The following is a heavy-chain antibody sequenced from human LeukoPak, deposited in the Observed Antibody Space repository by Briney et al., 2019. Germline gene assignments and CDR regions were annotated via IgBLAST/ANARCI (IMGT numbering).Heavy chain of an antibody. CDR1: SGSIGSDALY. V-gene: IGHV4-39*01. CDR3: VAEGYGTGSYYKSAF. J-gene: IGHJ4*02. CDR2: VHYTRSYSGTT. Sequence: KPSETLSLTCTVSSGSIGSDALYWGWIRQSPGKGLEWIGSVHYTRSYSGTTYYNPSLESRVTVSTDRSKTLCSLKLTSVTAADTAVYYCVAEGYGTGSYYKSAFWGKGALVTVSS. D-gene: IGHD3-10*01.